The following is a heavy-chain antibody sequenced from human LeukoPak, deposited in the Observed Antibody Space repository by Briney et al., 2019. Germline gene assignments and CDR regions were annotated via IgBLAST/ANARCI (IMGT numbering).Heavy chain of an antibody. CDR1: GYTFTSYI. J-gene: IGHJ6*03. D-gene: IGHD5-18*01. CDR3: ARDLPDTAMVTHYYYYMDV. V-gene: IGHV1-18*01. Sequence: ASVKVSCKASGYTFTSYIISWVRQAPGQGLEWMGWISPDNGSTNYAQKVQGRVTMTTDTSTSTAYMELRSLRSDDTAVYYCARDLPDTAMVTHYYYYMDVWGKGTTVTVSS. CDR2: ISPDNGST.